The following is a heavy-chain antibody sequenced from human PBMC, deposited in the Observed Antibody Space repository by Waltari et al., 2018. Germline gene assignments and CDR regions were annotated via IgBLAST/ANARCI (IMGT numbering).Heavy chain of an antibody. CDR1: GFTFSDYY. J-gene: IGHJ4*02. Sequence: QVQLVESGGGLVKPGGSLRLSCAASGFTFSDYYMSWIRQAPGKGLRWASDMSSSDSTRYYADTGKVRFTSSRDNAKNSLYLKMNSLRAEDTAVYYCARALSRYFDYWGQGTLVTVSS. D-gene: IGHD2-8*01. V-gene: IGHV3-11*04. CDR3: ARALSRYFDY. CDR2: MSSSDSTR.